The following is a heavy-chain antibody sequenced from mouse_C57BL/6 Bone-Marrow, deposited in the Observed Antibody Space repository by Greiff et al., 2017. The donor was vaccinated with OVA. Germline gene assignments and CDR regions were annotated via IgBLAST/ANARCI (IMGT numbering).Heavy chain of an antibody. V-gene: IGHV2-6*01. Sequence: VMLVESGPGLVAPSQSLSITCTVSGFSLTSYGVDWVRQSPGKGLEWLGVIWGVGSTNYNSALKSRLSISKDNSKSQVFLKMNSLQTDDTAMYYCASGQLRLPFAYWGQGTLVTVSA. CDR2: IWGVGST. J-gene: IGHJ3*01. CDR3: ASGQLRLPFAY. CDR1: GFSLTSYG. D-gene: IGHD3-2*02.